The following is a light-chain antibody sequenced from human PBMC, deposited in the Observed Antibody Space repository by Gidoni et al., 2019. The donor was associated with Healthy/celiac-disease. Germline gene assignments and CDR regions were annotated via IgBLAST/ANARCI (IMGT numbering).Light chain of an antibody. J-gene: IGLJ3*02. V-gene: IGLV2-8*01. Sequence: QSALTQPPSASGSPGPSVTISCTGTSSDVGGYNYVSWYQQHPGKAPKLMIYEVSKRPSGVPVRFSGSKSGNTASLTVSGLQAEDEADYYCSSYAGSNKLVFGGGTKLTVL. CDR3: SSYAGSNKLV. CDR2: EVS. CDR1: SSDVGGYNY.